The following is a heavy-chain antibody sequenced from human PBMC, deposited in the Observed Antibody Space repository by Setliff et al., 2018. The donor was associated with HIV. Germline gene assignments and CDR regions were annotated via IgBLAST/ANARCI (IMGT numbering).Heavy chain of an antibody. CDR3: ARSRTSSGYYGVTGYGMDV. D-gene: IGHD3-22*01. Sequence: ETLSLTCTVSGGSIDSSDYYWSWIRQPPGKGLEWIGYIYYSGSTNYNPSLKSRVTISVDTSKNQFSLKLNSVTTADTAVYYCARSRTSSGYYGVTGYGMDVWGQGTTVTVSS. V-gene: IGHV4-61*08. CDR2: IYYSGST. J-gene: IGHJ6*02. CDR1: GGSIDSSDYY.